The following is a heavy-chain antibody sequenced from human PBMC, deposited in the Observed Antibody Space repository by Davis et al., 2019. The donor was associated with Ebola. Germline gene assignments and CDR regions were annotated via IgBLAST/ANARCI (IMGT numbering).Heavy chain of an antibody. Sequence: MPSETLSLTCTVSGGSISSYYWSWIRQPPGKGLEWIGYIYYSGSTNYNPSLKSRVTISVDTSKNQFPLKLSSVTAADTAVYYCARDRVAYYYGSGGYYYYGMDVWGQGTTVTVSS. CDR2: IYYSGST. V-gene: IGHV4-59*01. CDR3: ARDRVAYYYGSGGYYYYGMDV. J-gene: IGHJ6*02. D-gene: IGHD3-10*01. CDR1: GGSISSYY.